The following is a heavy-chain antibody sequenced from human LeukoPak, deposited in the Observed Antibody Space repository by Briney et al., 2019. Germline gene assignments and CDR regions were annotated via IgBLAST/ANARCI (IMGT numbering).Heavy chain of an antibody. D-gene: IGHD1-26*01. CDR2: MNPNSGNT. CDR1: GYTFTSYD. V-gene: IGHV1-8*03. J-gene: IGHJ4*02. CDR3: ASAGSNIVGDTGYFDY. Sequence: GASMKVSCKASGYTFTSYDINWVRQATGQGLEWMGWMNPNSGNTGYAQKFQGRVTITRNTSISTAYMELSSLRSEDTAVYYCASAGSNIVGDTGYFDYWGQGTLVTVSS.